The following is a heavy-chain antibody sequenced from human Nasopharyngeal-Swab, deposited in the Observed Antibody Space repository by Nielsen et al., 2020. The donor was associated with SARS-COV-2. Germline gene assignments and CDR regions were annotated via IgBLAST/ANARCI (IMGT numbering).Heavy chain of an antibody. CDR2: IYYSGST. Sequence: GSLRPSCTVSGGPISSYYWSWIRQPPGKGLEWIGYIYYSGSTNYNPSLKSRVTISVDTSKNQFSLKLSSVTAADTAVYYCARDRPAAADSNYYYGMDVWGQGTTVTVSS. J-gene: IGHJ6*02. CDR3: ARDRPAAADSNYYYGMDV. CDR1: GGPISSYY. D-gene: IGHD6-13*01. V-gene: IGHV4-59*01.